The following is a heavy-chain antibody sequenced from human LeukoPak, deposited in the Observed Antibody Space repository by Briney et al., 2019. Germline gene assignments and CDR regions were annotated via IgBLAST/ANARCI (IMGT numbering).Heavy chain of an antibody. CDR2: MNPNSGNT. V-gene: IGHV1-8*02. CDR3: ARGVAAGSNWFDP. CDR1: GYMFTGYY. J-gene: IGHJ5*02. D-gene: IGHD6-13*01. Sequence: GASVKVSCKSSGYMFTGYYIHWVRQAPGQGLEWMGWMNPNSGNTGYAQKFQGRVTMTRNTSISTAYMELSTLRSEDTAVYYCARGVAAGSNWFDPWGQGTLVTVSS.